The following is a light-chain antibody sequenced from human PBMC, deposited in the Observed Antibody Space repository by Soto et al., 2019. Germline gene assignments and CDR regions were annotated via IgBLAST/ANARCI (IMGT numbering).Light chain of an antibody. Sequence: SYELTQTPSVSVAPGQTAMITCAGNNIGSKSVHWYQQKPGQAPVLVVHDDDDRPSGIPERFSGSKSGDMATLTINRVEAGDEADYYWQVWDGSSEHVVFGGGTKVTVL. J-gene: IGLJ2*01. CDR2: DDD. CDR3: QVWDGSSEHVV. CDR1: NIGSKS. V-gene: IGLV3-21*02.